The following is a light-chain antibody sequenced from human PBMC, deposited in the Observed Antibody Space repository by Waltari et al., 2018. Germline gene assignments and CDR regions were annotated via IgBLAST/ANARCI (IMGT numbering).Light chain of an antibody. V-gene: IGKV1-5*03. Sequence: DIQLTQSPYTLSASVGDRVTITCRASQSISTWLACYQQKPGKAPNRLISKASSLESGVPSKFSGSGSGTEFTLTISSLQPDDFATYYCQQYNSYPWTFGQGTKVEIK. J-gene: IGKJ1*01. CDR3: QQYNSYPWT. CDR1: QSISTW. CDR2: KAS.